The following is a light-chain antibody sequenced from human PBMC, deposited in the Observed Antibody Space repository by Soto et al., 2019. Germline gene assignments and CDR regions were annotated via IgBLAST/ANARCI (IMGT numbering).Light chain of an antibody. CDR2: DAS. CDR3: QQRSNWPPIT. CDR1: QSVSSY. Sequence: DIVLTQSPGTLSLSPGERAILSCRASQSVSSYLAWYQQKPGQAPRLLIYDASNRATGIPARFSGSGSGTDFTLTISSLEPEDFAVYYCQQRSNWPPITFGQGTRLEI. V-gene: IGKV3-11*01. J-gene: IGKJ5*01.